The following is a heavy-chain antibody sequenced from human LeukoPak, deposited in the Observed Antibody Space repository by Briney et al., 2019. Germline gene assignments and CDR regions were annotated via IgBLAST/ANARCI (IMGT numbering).Heavy chain of an antibody. Sequence: GGSLRLSCTASGLTPSSYEMNWVRQAPGKGLAWTSYISTSGSSTDYADSVKGRFTISRDNAQNSLYLQMNSLSAEDTAIYYCPRDLSCGGACYSNDAFDIWGQGTMVTVSS. V-gene: IGHV3-48*03. D-gene: IGHD2-21*02. CDR2: ISTSGSST. CDR3: PRDLSCGGACYSNDAFDI. J-gene: IGHJ3*02. CDR1: GLTPSSYE.